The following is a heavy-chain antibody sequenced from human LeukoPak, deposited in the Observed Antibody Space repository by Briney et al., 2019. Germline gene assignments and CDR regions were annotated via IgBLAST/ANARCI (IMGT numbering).Heavy chain of an antibody. J-gene: IGHJ4*02. CDR1: RFTFSIYG. Sequence: GGSLRLSCAASRFTFSIYGMHWVRQAPGKGLEWVAVIWYDGSNKYYADSVKGRFTISRDNSKNTLYLQMNSLRAEDTAVYYCVRGERQWDQFDYWGQGTPVTVSP. CDR3: VRGERQWDQFDY. CDR2: IWYDGSNK. D-gene: IGHD1-26*01. V-gene: IGHV3-33*08.